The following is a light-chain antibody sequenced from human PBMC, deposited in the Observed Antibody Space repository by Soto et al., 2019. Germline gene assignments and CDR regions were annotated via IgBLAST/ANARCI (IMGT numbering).Light chain of an antibody. Sequence: QSALTQPASVSGSPGQSITISCTGTSIDVGGYNYVSWYQHHPGKAPKLMIYDVSNRPSGVSNRFSGSKSGNTASLTISGLQAEDEADYYCSSYTSSSTLLYVFGTGTKVTVL. CDR2: DVS. CDR3: SSYTSSSTLLYV. J-gene: IGLJ1*01. V-gene: IGLV2-14*03. CDR1: SIDVGGYNY.